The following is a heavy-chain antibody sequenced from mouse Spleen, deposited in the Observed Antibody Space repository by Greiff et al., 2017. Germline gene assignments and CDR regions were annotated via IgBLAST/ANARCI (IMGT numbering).Heavy chain of an antibody. J-gene: IGHJ3*01. CDR2: IDPSDSET. CDR3: AREGSRRRFAY. V-gene: IGHV1-52*01. CDR1: GYTFTSYW. Sequence: QVQLQQPGAELVRPGSSVKLSCKASGYTFTSYWMHWVKQRPIQGLEWIGNIDPSDSETHYNQKFKDKATLTVDKSSSTAYMQLSSLTSEDSAVYYCAREGSRRRFAYWGQGTLVTVSA.